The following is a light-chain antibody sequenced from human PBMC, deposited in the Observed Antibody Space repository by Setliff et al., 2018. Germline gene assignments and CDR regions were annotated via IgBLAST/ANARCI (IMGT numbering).Light chain of an antibody. CDR2: GVS. CDR3: NAYASDTTYV. Sequence: QSVLTQPASVSGSPGQLITIPCSGTSSDVGSYDPVSWYQQRPGKAPKLIIYGVSDRPSGVSSRFSGSKSGNTAYLTISGLQTEDEAEYYCNAYASDTTYVFGSGTRSPS. CDR1: SSDVGSYDP. V-gene: IGLV2-14*03. J-gene: IGLJ1*01.